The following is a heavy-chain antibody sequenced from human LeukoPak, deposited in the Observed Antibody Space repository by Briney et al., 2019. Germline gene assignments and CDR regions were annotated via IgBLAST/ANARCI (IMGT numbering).Heavy chain of an antibody. D-gene: IGHD3-22*01. CDR3: TTDLQYYYDSSGYYP. V-gene: IGHV3-15*01. CDR1: GFTFSNAW. Sequence: GRSLRLSCAASGFTFSNAWMSWVLQAPGKGLEWVGRIKSKTDGGTTDYAAPVKGRSTISRDDSKNTLYLQMNSLKTEDTAVYYCTTDLQYYYDSSGYYPWGQGTLVTVSS. J-gene: IGHJ5*02. CDR2: IKSKTDGGTT.